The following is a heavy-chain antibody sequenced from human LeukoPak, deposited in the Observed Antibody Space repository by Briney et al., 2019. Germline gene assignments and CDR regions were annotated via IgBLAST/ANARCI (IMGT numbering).Heavy chain of an antibody. D-gene: IGHD3-3*01. Sequence: PSETLSLTCAVYGGSFSGYYWSWIRQPPGKGLEWIGEINHSGSTNYNPSLKSRVTISVDTSKNQFSLKLSSVTAADTAVYYCARARSDFWSGYYLDYWGQGTLVTVSS. CDR2: INHSGST. V-gene: IGHV4-34*01. CDR1: GGSFSGYY. CDR3: ARARSDFWSGYYLDY. J-gene: IGHJ4*02.